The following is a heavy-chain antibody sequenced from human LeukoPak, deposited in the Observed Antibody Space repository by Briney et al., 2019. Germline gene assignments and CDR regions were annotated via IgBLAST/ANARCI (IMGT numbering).Heavy chain of an antibody. D-gene: IGHD6-13*01. CDR3: ARSVAAAGYFDY. CDR2: IYYSGST. J-gene: IGHJ4*02. Sequence: PSETLSLTCTVSGGSISGYFWSWIRQPPGKGLEWIGYIYYSGSTNYNPSLKSRVTISVDKSKNQFSLKLSSVTAADTAVYYCARSVAAAGYFDYWGQGTLVTVSS. V-gene: IGHV4-59*12. CDR1: GGSISGYF.